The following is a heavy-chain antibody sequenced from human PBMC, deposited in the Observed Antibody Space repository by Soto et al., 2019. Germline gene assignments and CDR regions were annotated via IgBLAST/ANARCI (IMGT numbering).Heavy chain of an antibody. Sequence: GGSLRLSCAASGLTFSNAWMNWVRQAPGKGLEWVSAISGSGGSTYYADSVKGRFTISRDNSKNTLYLQMNSLRAEDTAVYYCAKTDDYLLFDYWGQGTLVTVSS. CDR3: AKTDDYLLFDY. J-gene: IGHJ4*02. CDR2: ISGSGGST. D-gene: IGHD5-12*01. V-gene: IGHV3-23*01. CDR1: GLTFSNAW.